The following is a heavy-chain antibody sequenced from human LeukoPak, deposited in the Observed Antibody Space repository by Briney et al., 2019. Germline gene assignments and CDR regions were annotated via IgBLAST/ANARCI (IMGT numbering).Heavy chain of an antibody. CDR3: AKIWYSSSSYYYYYYYMDV. V-gene: IGHV3-48*04. CDR2: ISSSGDTI. J-gene: IGHJ6*03. Sequence: PGGSLRLSCAASGFTFSSSSMNWVRQAPGKGLEWVSYISSSGDTIYYSDSVKGRFTISRDNAKNALYLQMNSLRAEATAVYYCAKIWYSSSSYYYYYYYMDVWGKGTTVAVSS. CDR1: GFTFSSSS. D-gene: IGHD6-6*01.